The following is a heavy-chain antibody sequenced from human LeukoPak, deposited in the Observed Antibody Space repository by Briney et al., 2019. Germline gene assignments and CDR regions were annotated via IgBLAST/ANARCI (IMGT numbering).Heavy chain of an antibody. CDR2: ISYDGSNE. V-gene: IGHV3-30*18. Sequence: GRSLRLSSAASGFTFSSNGMHWVRQAPGKGLEWVAVISYDGSNEYYADSVKGRFTISRDDSKNTLYLQMNSLRAEDTAVYYCAKDVCSQVRCHRTTFYGMDVWGKGTTVTVSS. CDR1: GFTFSSNG. J-gene: IGHJ6*04. D-gene: IGHD1-14*01. CDR3: AKDVCSQVRCHRTTFYGMDV.